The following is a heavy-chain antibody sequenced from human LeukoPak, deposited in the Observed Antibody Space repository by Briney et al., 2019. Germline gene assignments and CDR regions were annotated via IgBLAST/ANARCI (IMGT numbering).Heavy chain of an antibody. CDR3: ATDQRGAGLGFRYGSGSYNGMDV. J-gene: IGHJ6*02. V-gene: IGHV1-18*01. CDR2: ISAYNGNT. D-gene: IGHD3-10*01. CDR1: GYTFTNYG. Sequence: ASVKVSCKASGYTFTNYGISWVRQAPGQGLEWMGWISAYNGNTNYAQKFQGRVTMTEDTSTDTAYMELSSLRSEDTAVYYCATDQRGAGLGFRYGSGSYNGMDVWGQGTTVTVSS.